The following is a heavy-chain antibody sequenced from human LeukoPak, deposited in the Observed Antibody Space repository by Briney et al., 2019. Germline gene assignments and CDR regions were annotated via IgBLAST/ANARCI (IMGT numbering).Heavy chain of an antibody. CDR2: IYWDDDK. CDR1: GFSLSTSGVA. Sequence: SGPTLVNPTQALTLTCTFSGFSLSTSGVAVGWIRQPPAKALEWLALIYWDDDKRYSPSLKSRLTITKDTSKNQVVLTMTNLDPVDTGTYYCAHRRRSGRYYSGAFDIWGQGTMVTVSS. D-gene: IGHD1-26*01. CDR3: AHRRRSGRYYSGAFDI. J-gene: IGHJ3*02. V-gene: IGHV2-5*02.